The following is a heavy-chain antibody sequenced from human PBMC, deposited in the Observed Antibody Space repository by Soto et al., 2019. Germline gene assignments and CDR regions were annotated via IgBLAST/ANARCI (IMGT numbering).Heavy chain of an antibody. V-gene: IGHV4-4*07. Sequence: SETLSLTCTVSGGSISSFYWSWIRQPAGKGLEWIGRIYSGGRNNYNPSLKSRVTMSVDTSKNKLSLRLSSVTAADTAMYYCAGGSSGWDYWGQGTLVTVSS. CDR2: IYSGGRN. CDR1: GGSISSFY. J-gene: IGHJ4*02. D-gene: IGHD6-25*01. CDR3: AGGSSGWDY.